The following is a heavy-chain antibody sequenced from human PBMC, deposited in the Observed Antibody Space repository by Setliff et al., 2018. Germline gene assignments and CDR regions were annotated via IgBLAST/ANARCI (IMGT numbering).Heavy chain of an antibody. Sequence: LSLTCTVSSGSITSHSYYWAWIRQPPGKGLEWTGSIYYDGRTFSHPSLRSRVTVSVDTSKNQFSLKLTSVTAADTAMYYCARVYGENDLPDIWGQGTMVTVSS. CDR2: IYYDGRT. CDR3: ARVYGENDLPDI. V-gene: IGHV4-39*07. D-gene: IGHD4-17*01. CDR1: SGSITSHSYY. J-gene: IGHJ3*02.